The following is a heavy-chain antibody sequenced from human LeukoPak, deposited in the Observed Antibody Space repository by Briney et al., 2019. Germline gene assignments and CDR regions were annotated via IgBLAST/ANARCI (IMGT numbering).Heavy chain of an antibody. CDR2: IYYSGST. J-gene: IGHJ4*02. D-gene: IGHD3-9*01. Sequence: SETLSLTCTASGGSISSYYWSWIRQPPGKGLEWIGYIYYSGSTNYNPSLKSRVTISVDTSKNRFSLKLNSVTAADTAVYYCARVGTYYDILTGYSPKGAFDYWGQGTLVTVSS. CDR1: GGSISSYY. CDR3: ARVGTYYDILTGYSPKGAFDY. V-gene: IGHV4-59*01.